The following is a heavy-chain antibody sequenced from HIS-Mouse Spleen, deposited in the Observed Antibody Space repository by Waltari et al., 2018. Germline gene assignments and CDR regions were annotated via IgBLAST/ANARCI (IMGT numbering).Heavy chain of an antibody. D-gene: IGHD2-2*01. J-gene: IGHJ5*02. V-gene: IGHV4-39*07. CDR3: ARGLGYCSSTSCLGDWFDP. Sequence: QLQLQESGPGLVKPSETLSLTCTVSGGSISSSSYYWGWIRQPPGKGLEWIGSIYYSGGTYSNPSLKSRVTISVDTSKNQFSLKLSSVTAADTAVYYCARGLGYCSSTSCLGDWFDPWGQGTLVTVSS. CDR2: IYYSGGT. CDR1: GGSISSSSYY.